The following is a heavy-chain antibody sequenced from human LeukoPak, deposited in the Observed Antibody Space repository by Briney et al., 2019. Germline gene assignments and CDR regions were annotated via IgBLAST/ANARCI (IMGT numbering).Heavy chain of an antibody. CDR2: ISSSGSTI. J-gene: IGHJ6*03. D-gene: IGHD3-9*01. CDR1: GFTFSSYE. V-gene: IGHV3-48*03. Sequence: GGSLRLSCAASGFTFSSYEMNWVRQAPGKGLEWVSYISSSGSTIYYADSVKGRFTISRDNAKNSLYLQMNSLRAEDTAVYYCARAHYDILTPSPYYYYYMDVWGKGTTVTVSS. CDR3: ARAHYDILTPSPYYYYYMDV.